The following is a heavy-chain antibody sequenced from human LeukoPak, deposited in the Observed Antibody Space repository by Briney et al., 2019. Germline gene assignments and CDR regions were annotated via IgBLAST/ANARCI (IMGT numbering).Heavy chain of an antibody. J-gene: IGHJ3*02. V-gene: IGHV4-61*05. CDR2: IYYSGST. CDR3: ARDSSSFDAFDI. D-gene: IGHD6-13*01. Sequence: SETLSLTCTVSGGSISSSSYYWGWIRQPPGKGLEWIGYIYYSGSTNYNPSLESRVTISVDTSKNQFSLKLSSVTAADTAVYYCARDSSSFDAFDIWGQGTMVTVSS. CDR1: GGSISSSSYY.